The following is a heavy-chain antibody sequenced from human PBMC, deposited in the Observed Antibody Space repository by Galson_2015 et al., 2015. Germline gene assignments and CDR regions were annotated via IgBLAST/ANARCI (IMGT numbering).Heavy chain of an antibody. CDR3: ARGGFCPGGTCYFYDY. Sequence: SLRLSCAASGFTFNNYGMAWVRQAPGKGLDWVSAIVASGDTTYYAVSVKGRFTISRDNSKNTLYLEMNSLRVEDTAVYYCARGGFCPGGTCYFYDYWGQGILVTVSA. D-gene: IGHD2-15*01. J-gene: IGHJ4*02. CDR2: IVASGDTT. V-gene: IGHV3-23*01. CDR1: GFTFNNYG.